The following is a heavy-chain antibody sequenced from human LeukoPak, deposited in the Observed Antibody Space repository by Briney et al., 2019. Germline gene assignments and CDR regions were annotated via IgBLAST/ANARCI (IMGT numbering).Heavy chain of an antibody. D-gene: IGHD2-2*01. Sequence: PGGSLRLSCAASGFTFSTYNMNWVRQAPGKGLEWVSSISSSSTYIYYADSLKGRFTISKDNAKNSLFLLMNSLRAEDTAVYYCARDRTAQLHNYYYYMDVWGKGTTVTISS. CDR1: GFTFSTYN. CDR3: ARDRTAQLHNYYYYMDV. CDR2: ISSSSTYI. J-gene: IGHJ6*03. V-gene: IGHV3-21*01.